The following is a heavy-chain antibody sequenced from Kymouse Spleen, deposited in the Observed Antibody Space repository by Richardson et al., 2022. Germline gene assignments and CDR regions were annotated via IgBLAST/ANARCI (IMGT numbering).Heavy chain of an antibody. J-gene: IGHJ5*02. Sequence: QVQLQQWGAGLLKPSETLSLTCAVYGGSFSGYYWSWIRQPPGKGLEWIGEINHSGSTNYNPSLKSRVTISVDTSKNQFSLKLSSVTAADTAVYYCARGQGQLGGDWFDPWGQGTLVTVSS. CDR2: INHSGST. D-gene: IGHD6-6*01. CDR3: ARGQGQLGGDWFDP. V-gene: IGHV4-34*01. CDR1: GGSFSGYY.